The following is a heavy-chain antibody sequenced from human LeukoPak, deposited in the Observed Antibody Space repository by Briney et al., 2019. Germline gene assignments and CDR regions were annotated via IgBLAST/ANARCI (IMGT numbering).Heavy chain of an antibody. Sequence: GGSLRLSCAASGFTFSSYSMNWVRQAPGKGLEWVSSISSSSSYIYYADSVKGRFTISRDNAKNSLYLQMNSLRAEDTAVYYCARERIVVVIDYWGQGTLVTVSS. J-gene: IGHJ4*02. V-gene: IGHV3-21*01. D-gene: IGHD2-21*01. CDR3: ARERIVVVIDY. CDR2: ISSSSSYI. CDR1: GFTFSSYS.